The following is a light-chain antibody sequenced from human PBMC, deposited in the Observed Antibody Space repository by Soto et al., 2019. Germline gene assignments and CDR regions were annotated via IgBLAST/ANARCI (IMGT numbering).Light chain of an antibody. J-gene: IGKJ5*01. V-gene: IGKV3-20*01. Sequence: EIVLTQSPGTQSLSPGERATLSCRASQSVANSYLAWYQQKPGQAPRLLIYGASSRATGIPDRFSGSGSGTDFTLTISRLESEDFAVYYCQQYGTLITLGQGTRLEI. CDR3: QQYGTLIT. CDR2: GAS. CDR1: QSVANSY.